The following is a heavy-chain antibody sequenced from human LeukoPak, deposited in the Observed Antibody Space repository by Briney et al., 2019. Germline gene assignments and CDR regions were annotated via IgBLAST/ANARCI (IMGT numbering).Heavy chain of an antibody. CDR3: AKEKEQWLGFNWFDP. J-gene: IGHJ5*02. CDR2: IRYDGSNK. V-gene: IGHV3-30*02. CDR1: GFTFSSYG. D-gene: IGHD6-19*01. Sequence: PGGSLRLSCAASGFTFSSYGMHWVRQAPGKGLEWVAFIRYDGSNKYYADSVKGRFTISRDNSKNTLYLQMNSLRAEDTAVYYCAKEKEQWLGFNWFDPWGQGTLVTVSS.